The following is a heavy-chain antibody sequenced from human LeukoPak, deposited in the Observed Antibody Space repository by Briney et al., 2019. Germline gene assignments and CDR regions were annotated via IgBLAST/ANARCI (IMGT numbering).Heavy chain of an antibody. D-gene: IGHD3-10*01. V-gene: IGHV1-2*02. CDR2: INPNSGAT. J-gene: IGHJ6*02. Sequence: ASVKVSCKASGYTFTAYNMDWVRQAPGQGLEWMGWINPNSGATNYAQKFEGRVTMTRDTSISTAYMELSRLRSDDTAVYYCARGATMDRGVIIVFYYYGMDVWGQGTTVTVSS. CDR3: ARGATMDRGVIIVFYYYGMDV. CDR1: GYTFTAYN.